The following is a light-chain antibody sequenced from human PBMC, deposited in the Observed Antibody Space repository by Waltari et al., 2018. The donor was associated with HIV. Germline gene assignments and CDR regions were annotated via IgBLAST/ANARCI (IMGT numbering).Light chain of an antibody. Sequence: QSALTQPPSLSATPGQRVTISCSGNTSTFLKTSISWYRQTARTPPTLLIYDNHKRPSGVDDLLSASKSATSATLAITGLQIGDEADYFCGTWDTNLKSFVFGTVT. CDR1: TSTFLKTS. CDR3: GTWDTNLKSFV. CDR2: DNH. V-gene: IGLV1-51*01. J-gene: IGLJ1*01.